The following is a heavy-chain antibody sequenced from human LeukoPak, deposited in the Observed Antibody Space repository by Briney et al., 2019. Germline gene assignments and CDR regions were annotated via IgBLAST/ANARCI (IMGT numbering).Heavy chain of an antibody. CDR3: ARAPGFEEFHFDY. CDR1: GYSISSGYY. J-gene: IGHJ4*02. CDR2: IYHSGST. Sequence: SETLSLTCAVSGYSISSGYYWGWIRQPPGKGLEWIGSIYHSGSTYYNPSLKSRVTISVDTSKNQFSLKLSSVTAADTAVYYCARAPGFEEFHFDYWGQGTLVTVSS. D-gene: IGHD3-10*01. V-gene: IGHV4-38-2*01.